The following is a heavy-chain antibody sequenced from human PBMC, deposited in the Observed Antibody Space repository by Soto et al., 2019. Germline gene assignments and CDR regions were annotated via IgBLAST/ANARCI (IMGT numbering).Heavy chain of an antibody. V-gene: IGHV2-5*02. J-gene: IGHJ4*02. D-gene: IGHD3-22*01. CDR2: IYWDDDK. CDR1: GFSLSTSGVG. Sequence: QITLKESGPTLVKPTQTLTLTCTFSGFSLSTSGVGVGWIRQPPGKALEWLALIYWDDDKRYSPSLKSRLTSTKDTSQNPGVLTMTNRDPVDTATYYCERSSSCYADWGQGTLVTVSS. CDR3: ERSSSCYAD.